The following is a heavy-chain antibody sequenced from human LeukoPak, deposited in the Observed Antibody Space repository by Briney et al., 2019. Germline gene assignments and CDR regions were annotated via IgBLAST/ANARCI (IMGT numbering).Heavy chain of an antibody. CDR2: INSDGSST. J-gene: IGHJ3*02. D-gene: IGHD3-22*01. Sequence: PGGSLRLSCAASGFTFSSSWMHWVRQAPEKGLVWVSRINSDGSSTSYADSVKGRFTISRDNSKNTVYLQMNSLRAEDTAVYYCAREGVYDSSGYHDALDIWGQGTMVTVSS. CDR3: AREGVYDSSGYHDALDI. V-gene: IGHV3-74*01. CDR1: GFTFSSSW.